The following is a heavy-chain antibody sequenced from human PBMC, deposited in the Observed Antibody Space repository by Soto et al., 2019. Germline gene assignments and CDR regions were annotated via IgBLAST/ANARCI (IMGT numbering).Heavy chain of an antibody. CDR1: GGSISSYY. V-gene: IGHV4-59*01. CDR3: AREYYYGSGPWY. Sequence: SETLSLTCTVSGGSISSYYWSWIRQPPGKGLEWIGCIFYSGSTNYNPSLQGRVTMTTDTSTSTAYMELRSLRSDDTAVYYCAREYYYGSGPWYWGQGTLVTVSS. CDR2: IFYSGST. J-gene: IGHJ4*02. D-gene: IGHD3-10*01.